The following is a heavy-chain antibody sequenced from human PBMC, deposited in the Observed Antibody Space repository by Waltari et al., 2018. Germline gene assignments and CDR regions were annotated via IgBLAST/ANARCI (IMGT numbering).Heavy chain of an antibody. Sequence: QVQLVESGGGVVQPGRSLRLSCAASGFTFSSYGMHWVRQAPGKGVEWVAVIWYDGRNKYYADSVKGRFTISRDNSKNTLYLQMNSLRAEDTAVYYCARDLYSGSYINDYWGQGTLVTVSS. CDR1: GFTFSSYG. CDR2: IWYDGRNK. D-gene: IGHD1-26*01. CDR3: ARDLYSGSYINDY. V-gene: IGHV3-33*01. J-gene: IGHJ4*02.